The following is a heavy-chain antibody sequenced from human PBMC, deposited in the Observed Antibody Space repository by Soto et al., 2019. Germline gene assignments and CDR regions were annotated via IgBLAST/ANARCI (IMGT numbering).Heavy chain of an antibody. J-gene: IGHJ4*02. V-gene: IGHV3-15*07. CDR3: TTFPQTYYYDSSGYYLGDY. D-gene: IGHD3-22*01. CDR1: GFTFSNAW. Sequence: EVQLVESGGGLVKPGGSIRLSCAASGFTFSNAWMNWVRQAPGKGLEWVGRIKSKTDGGTTDYAAPVKGRFTISRDDSKNTLYLQMNSLKTEDTAVYYCTTFPQTYYYDSSGYYLGDYWGQGTLVTVSS. CDR2: IKSKTDGGTT.